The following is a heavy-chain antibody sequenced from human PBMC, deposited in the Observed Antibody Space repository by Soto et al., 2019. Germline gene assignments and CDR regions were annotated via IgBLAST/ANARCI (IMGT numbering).Heavy chain of an antibody. J-gene: IGHJ6*02. D-gene: IGHD7-27*01. CDR1: GFTFSSYA. Sequence: GGSLRLSCAASGFTFSSYAMHWVRQAPGKGLEWVAVISYDGSNKYYADSVKGRFTISRDNSKNTLYLQMNSLRAEDTAVYYCARDARNWGYYYYGMDVWRQGTTVTVSS. V-gene: IGHV3-30-3*01. CDR3: ARDARNWGYYYYGMDV. CDR2: ISYDGSNK.